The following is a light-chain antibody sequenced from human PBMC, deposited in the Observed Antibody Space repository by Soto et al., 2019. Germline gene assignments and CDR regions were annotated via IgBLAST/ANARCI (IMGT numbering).Light chain of an antibody. CDR2: GAS. V-gene: IGKV3-15*01. CDR3: QQYDKWPRT. J-gene: IGKJ1*01. Sequence: IVMTQSPAPLSVSPGERATLSCRASQSVSSSLVWYQQKPGQAPRLLIYGASTRAAGIPARFSGSGSGTEFTLTISSLQSEDFAVYYCQQYDKWPRTFGQGTKVDIK. CDR1: QSVSSS.